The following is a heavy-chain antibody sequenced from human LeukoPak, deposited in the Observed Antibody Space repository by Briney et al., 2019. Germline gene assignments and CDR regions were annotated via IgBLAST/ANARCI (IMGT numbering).Heavy chain of an antibody. V-gene: IGHV1-18*04. CDR3: ARYSSSWYWFDP. Sequence: ASVKVSCKASGYTFTGYYMHWVRQAPGQGLEWMGWISAYNGNTNYAQKLQGRVTMTTDTSTSTAYMELRSLRSDDTAVNYCARYSSSWYWFDPWGQGTLVTVSS. D-gene: IGHD6-13*01. CDR2: ISAYNGNT. CDR1: GYTFTGYY. J-gene: IGHJ5*02.